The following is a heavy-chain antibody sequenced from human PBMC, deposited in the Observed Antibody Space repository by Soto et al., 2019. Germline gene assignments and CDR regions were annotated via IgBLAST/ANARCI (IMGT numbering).Heavy chain of an antibody. J-gene: IGHJ3*02. CDR3: ARRAFGRTRSFDI. CDR1: GFAFSSHP. Sequence: PGASLRLSCTGSGFAFSSHPMSWVRQAPERGLEWVSGISDGGDRTYNADSVRGRFTISRDNSNNTFFLQMNSLRVEDTAVYYCARRAFGRTRSFDIWGQGIMVTVSS. CDR2: ISDGGDRT. D-gene: IGHD3-16*01. V-gene: IGHV3-23*01.